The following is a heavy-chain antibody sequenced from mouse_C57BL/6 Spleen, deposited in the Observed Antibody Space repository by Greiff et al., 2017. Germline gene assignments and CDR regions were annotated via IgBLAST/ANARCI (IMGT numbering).Heavy chain of an antibody. CDR1: GYTFTSYW. CDR2: IHPNSGST. J-gene: IGHJ4*01. V-gene: IGHV1-64*01. CDR3: ARTEATVVVGPYYYAMDY. Sequence: QVQLQQPGAELVKPGASVKLSCKASGYTFTSYWMHWVKQRPGQGLEWIGMIHPNSGSTNYNEKFKSKATLTVDKSSSTAYMQLSSLTSEDSAVYNCARTEATVVVGPYYYAMDYWGQGTSVTVSS. D-gene: IGHD1-1*01.